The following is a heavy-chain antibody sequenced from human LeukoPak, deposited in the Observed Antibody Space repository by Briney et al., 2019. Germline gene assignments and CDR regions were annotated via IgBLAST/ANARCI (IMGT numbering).Heavy chain of an antibody. CDR1: GGSIRSTGYY. Sequence: SETLSLTCNVSGGSIRSTGYYWGWIRQPPGKGLEWIGCIYYSGSTYYNPSLKSRVTLSVDTSKNRFSLTLRSVTAADTAVYYCATSTGETAAAFDYWGQGTLVTVSS. V-gene: IGHV4-39*01. CDR2: IYYSGST. J-gene: IGHJ4*02. CDR3: ATSTGETAAAFDY. D-gene: IGHD6-13*01.